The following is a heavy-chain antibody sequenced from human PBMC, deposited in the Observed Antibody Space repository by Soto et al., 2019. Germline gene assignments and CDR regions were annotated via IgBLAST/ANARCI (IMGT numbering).Heavy chain of an antibody. CDR2: ISGSGGST. V-gene: IGHV3-23*01. Sequence: EVQLLESGGGLVQPGGSLRLSCATSGFTFSNYAMGWVRQAPGKGLEWVSAISGSGGSTNYADSVKGRFTISRDNSKNTLYLQMNSLRAENTAVYYCAKGRSANYYYFDYWGQGTLVTVSS. J-gene: IGHJ4*02. D-gene: IGHD3-10*01. CDR1: GFTFSNYA. CDR3: AKGRSANYYYFDY.